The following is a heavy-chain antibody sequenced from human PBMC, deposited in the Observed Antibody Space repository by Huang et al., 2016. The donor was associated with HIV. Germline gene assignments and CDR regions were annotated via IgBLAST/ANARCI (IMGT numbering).Heavy chain of an antibody. V-gene: IGHV3-53*01. D-gene: IGHD1-26*01. J-gene: IGHJ4*02. CDR1: GFTVSSNY. CDR2: IYSGGRT. CDR3: ASDSGSYYYFDY. Sequence: EVQLVESGGGLIQPGGSLRRSCAASGFTVSSNYMSWVRQAPGKGLEGVSIIYSGGRTYYADSVKGRFTISRDNSKNTLYLQMNSLRAEDTAVYYCASDSGSYYYFDYWGQGTLVTVSS.